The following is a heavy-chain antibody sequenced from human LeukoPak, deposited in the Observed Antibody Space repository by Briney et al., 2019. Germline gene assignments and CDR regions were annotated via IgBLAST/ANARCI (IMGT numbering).Heavy chain of an antibody. J-gene: IGHJ4*02. V-gene: IGHV4-39*01. CDR1: GGSISSSSYY. CDR2: IYYSGST. CDR3: ARGSGGWYHYFDY. D-gene: IGHD6-19*01. Sequence: SETLSLTCTVSGGSISSSSYYWGWIHQPPGKGLEWIGSIYYSGSTYYNPSLKSRVTISVDTSKNQFSLKLSSVTAADTAVYYCARGSGGWYHYFDYWGQGTLVTVSS.